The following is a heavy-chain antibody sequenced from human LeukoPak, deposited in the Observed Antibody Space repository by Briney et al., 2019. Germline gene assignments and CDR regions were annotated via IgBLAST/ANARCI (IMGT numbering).Heavy chain of an antibody. CDR3: TALPYCSGGSCYTKWFDP. J-gene: IGHJ5*02. CDR2: IKSKTDGGTT. D-gene: IGHD2-15*01. Sequence: GGSLRLSCAASGFTFSNAWVSWVRQAPGKGLEWVGRIKSKTDGGTTDYAAPVKGRFTISRDDSKNTLYLQMNSLKTEDTAVYYCTALPYCSGGSCYTKWFDPWGQGTLVTVSS. V-gene: IGHV3-15*01. CDR1: GFTFSNAW.